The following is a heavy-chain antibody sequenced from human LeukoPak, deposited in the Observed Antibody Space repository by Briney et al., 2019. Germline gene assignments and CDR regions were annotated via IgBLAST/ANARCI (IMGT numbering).Heavy chain of an antibody. D-gene: IGHD3-10*01. J-gene: IGHJ4*02. CDR1: GGSISSGSYS. CDR3: ARGSDDYGSGSYYPYY. V-gene: IGHV4-30-2*01. Sequence: SQTLSLTCAVYGGSISSGSYSWSWIRQPPGKGLEWIGYIYHSGSTYYNPSLKSRVTISVDTSKNQFSLKLSSVTAADTAVYYCARGSDDYGSGSYYPYYWGQGTLVTVSS. CDR2: IYHSGST.